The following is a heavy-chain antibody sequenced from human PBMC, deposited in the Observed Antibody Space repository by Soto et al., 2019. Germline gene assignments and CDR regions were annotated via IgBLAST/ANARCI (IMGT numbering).Heavy chain of an antibody. D-gene: IGHD3-10*01. V-gene: IGHV1-69*02. Sequence: QVQLVQSGAEVKKPGSSVKVSCKASGDTFNFYTINWVRQAPGLGLEWMGRFNPILSFSNSALKFQGRVTLPEEKSKRHDYMVLRSMRSEDTAIYSCEKSFSSGRRAFDYWGQGALVTVSS. CDR3: EKSFSSGRRAFDY. CDR2: FNPILSFS. J-gene: IGHJ4*02. CDR1: GDTFNFYT.